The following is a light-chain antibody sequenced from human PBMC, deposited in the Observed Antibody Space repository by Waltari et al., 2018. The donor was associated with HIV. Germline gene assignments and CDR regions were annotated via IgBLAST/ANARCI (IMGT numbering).Light chain of an antibody. Sequence: QSVLTQPPSASEIPGQRVTISCTGGNSNVGSNYVYLYQQVPGTAPKLLVYRDSQRQSGVPDRFTGSKSGTSASLAISGLRSEDEADYYCATWDDSLNGVLFGGGTKLTVL. J-gene: IGLJ2*01. V-gene: IGLV1-47*01. CDR3: ATWDDSLNGVL. CDR1: NSNVGSNY. CDR2: RDS.